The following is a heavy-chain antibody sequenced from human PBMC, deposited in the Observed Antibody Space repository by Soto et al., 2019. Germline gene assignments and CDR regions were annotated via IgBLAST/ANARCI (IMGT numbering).Heavy chain of an antibody. Sequence: QVQLVQSGAEVKKPGSSVKVSCKASGDTFSFYTINWVRQAPGLGLEWMGRINPILSMSNYAQKFQGRVTITADKSTSTDYMELSSLRSDDPAMYYCATNYGSGYRAFYYWVQGALVTVSS. D-gene: IGHD3-10*01. CDR1: GDTFSFYT. J-gene: IGHJ4*02. CDR2: INPILSMS. CDR3: ATNYGSGYRAFYY. V-gene: IGHV1-69*02.